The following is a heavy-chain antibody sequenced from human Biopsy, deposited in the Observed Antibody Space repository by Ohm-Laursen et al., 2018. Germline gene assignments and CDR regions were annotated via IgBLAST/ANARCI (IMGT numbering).Heavy chain of an antibody. CDR3: AGVRGDYYYGMDV. D-gene: IGHD3-16*01. J-gene: IGHJ6*02. V-gene: IGHV3-23*01. CDR1: GFTFSSHA. CDR2: IRDSGDSA. Sequence: GSLRLSCAAPGFTFSSHAMAWVRQAPGKGLEWVSGIRDSGDSAYYADSVKGRFTISRDNAKNSLYLQMNSLRAEDTAVYYCAGVRGDYYYGMDVWGQGTTVTVSS.